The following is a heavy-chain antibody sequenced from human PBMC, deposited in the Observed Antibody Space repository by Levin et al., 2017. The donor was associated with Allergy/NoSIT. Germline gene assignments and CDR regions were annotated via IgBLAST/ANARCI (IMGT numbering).Heavy chain of an antibody. CDR1: GFTVSSNS. CDR3: ARVGGFYGSGTHLSYFDY. J-gene: IGHJ4*02. CDR2: IYSGGST. V-gene: IGHV3-66*01. D-gene: IGHD3-10*01. Sequence: GESLRLSCAASGFTVSSNSMSWVRQAPGKGLEWVSLIYSGGSTYYTDSVEGRFTISRDTSKNTLYLQMNSLRAEDTAVYYCARVGGFYGSGTHLSYFDYWGRGTLVTVSS.